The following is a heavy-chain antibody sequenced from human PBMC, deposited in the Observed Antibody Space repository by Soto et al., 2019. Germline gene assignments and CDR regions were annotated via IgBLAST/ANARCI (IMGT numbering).Heavy chain of an antibody. CDR3: ARVNYGDYYYGMDV. Sequence: SETLSVTCTFSGGSINYSYWAWIRQPPGKGLEWIGYISYTGSANYKASLKSRLTISVDTSKNQFSLKLSSVTAADTALYYCARVNYGDYYYGMDVWGQGTMVTVSS. CDR2: ISYTGSA. CDR1: GGSINYSY. J-gene: IGHJ6*01. D-gene: IGHD4-17*01. V-gene: IGHV4-59*01.